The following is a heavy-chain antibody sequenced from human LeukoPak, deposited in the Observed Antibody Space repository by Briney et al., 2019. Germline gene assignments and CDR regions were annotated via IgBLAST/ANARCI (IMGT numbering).Heavy chain of an antibody. V-gene: IGHV4-34*01. Sequence: SETLSLTCAVHGESFSGYYWSWIPQPPGTGLETIGKINHSGSTNYDASLKSRESISVDKSKSQFSLKLSSVTAADTAVYYCARGAGYYYDSSGYHYWGQGTLVTVSS. J-gene: IGHJ4*02. CDR1: GESFSGYY. CDR2: INHSGST. D-gene: IGHD3-22*01. CDR3: ARGAGYYYDSSGYHY.